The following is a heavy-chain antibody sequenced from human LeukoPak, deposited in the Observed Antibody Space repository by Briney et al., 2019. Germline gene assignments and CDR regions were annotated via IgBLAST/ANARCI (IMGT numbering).Heavy chain of an antibody. J-gene: IGHJ6*02. V-gene: IGHV3-23*01. Sequence: GGSLRLSCAASGFTFSSYAMSWVRQAPGKGLEWVSAISGSGGSTYYADSVRGRFTISRDNSKNTLYLQMNSLRAEDTAVYYCANQGTSSHYYYGMDVWGQGTTVTVSS. CDR1: GFTFSSYA. CDR3: ANQGTSSHYYYGMDV. D-gene: IGHD2-2*01. CDR2: ISGSGGST.